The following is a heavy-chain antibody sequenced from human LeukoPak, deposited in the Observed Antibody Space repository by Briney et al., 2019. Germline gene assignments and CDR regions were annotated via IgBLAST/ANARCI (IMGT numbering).Heavy chain of an antibody. CDR3: AKDQILWFGELFSYFDY. CDR1: GFTFSNYG. V-gene: IGHV3-23*01. Sequence: GGSLRLSCVASGFTFSNYGMHWVRQAPGKGLEWVSAISGSGGSTYYADSVKGRFTISRDNSKNTLYLQMNSLRAEDTAVYYCAKDQILWFGELFSYFDYWGQGTLVTVSS. J-gene: IGHJ4*02. D-gene: IGHD3-10*01. CDR2: ISGSGGST.